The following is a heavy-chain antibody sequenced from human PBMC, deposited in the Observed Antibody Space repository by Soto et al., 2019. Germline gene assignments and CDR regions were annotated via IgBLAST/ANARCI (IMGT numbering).Heavy chain of an antibody. CDR3: ARASDSSGRGAFDI. D-gene: IGHD3-22*01. Sequence: ASVKVSCKASGYTFTSFGITWVRQAPGQGLEWMGWISAYNGNTKYAQKFQGRVPMTTDTSTSTVYMELRSLRSDDTAVYYCARASDSSGRGAFDIWGQGTMVTV. CDR1: GYTFTSFG. J-gene: IGHJ3*02. V-gene: IGHV1-18*01. CDR2: ISAYNGNT.